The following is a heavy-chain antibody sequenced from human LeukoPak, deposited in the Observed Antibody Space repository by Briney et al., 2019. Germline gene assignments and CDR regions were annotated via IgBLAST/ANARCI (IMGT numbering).Heavy chain of an antibody. Sequence: GASVKVSCKASGYTFTSYGISWVRQAPGQGLECMGWISAYNGNTNYAQKLQGRVTMTTDTSTSTAYMELRSLRSDDTAVYYCARVGDIVVVPAAFDYWGQGTLVTVSS. D-gene: IGHD2-2*01. CDR1: GYTFTSYG. CDR2: ISAYNGNT. J-gene: IGHJ4*02. V-gene: IGHV1-18*01. CDR3: ARVGDIVVVPAAFDY.